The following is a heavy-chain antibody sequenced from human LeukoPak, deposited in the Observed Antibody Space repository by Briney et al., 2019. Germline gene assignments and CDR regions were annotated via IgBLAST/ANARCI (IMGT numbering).Heavy chain of an antibody. Sequence: SETLSLTCTVSGVSISSYYWSWIRQPAGKGLEWIGRIYTSGSTNYNPSLKSRVTISVDQYKNQFSLKLSSVTAADTAVYYCARAGEQLGPRWFDPWGQGTLVTVSS. CDR3: ARAGEQLGPRWFDP. CDR1: GVSISSYY. CDR2: IYTSGST. D-gene: IGHD6-6*01. J-gene: IGHJ5*02. V-gene: IGHV4-4*07.